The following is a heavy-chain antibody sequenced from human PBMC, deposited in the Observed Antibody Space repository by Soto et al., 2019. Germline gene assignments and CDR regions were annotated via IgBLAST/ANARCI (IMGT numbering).Heavy chain of an antibody. CDR1: GASISSTTSGNW. J-gene: IGHJ4*02. D-gene: IGHD1-26*01. V-gene: IGHV4-4*02. CDR3: ARMVRATLVDF. Sequence: QVQLQESGPGLVRPSGTLSLTCAVSGASISSTTSGNWWSWVRQPPGKGLEWIGEVYHSGSTNYNPSLKTRVTMAVDKSKNQFSLKLSSVTAADTAVYYWARMVRATLVDFWGQGTLVTVSS. CDR2: VYHSGST.